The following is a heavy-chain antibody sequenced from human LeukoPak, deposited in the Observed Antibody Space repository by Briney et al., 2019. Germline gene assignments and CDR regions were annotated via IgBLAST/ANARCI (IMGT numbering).Heavy chain of an antibody. J-gene: IGHJ4*02. Sequence: GGSLRLSCAASGFTFSTFWMSWVRQAPGKGLEWVANIKSDGSEKYYVDSMKGRFTVSRDNAKNSLYPQMDSLRAEDTAVYYCARGGTFVSDYWGQGTLVTVSS. CDR1: GFTFSTFW. V-gene: IGHV3-7*01. CDR2: IKSDGSEK. D-gene: IGHD1-1*01. CDR3: ARGGTFVSDY.